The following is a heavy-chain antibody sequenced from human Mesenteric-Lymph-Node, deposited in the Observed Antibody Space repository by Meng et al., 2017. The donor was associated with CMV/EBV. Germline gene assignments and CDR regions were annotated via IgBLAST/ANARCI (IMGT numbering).Heavy chain of an antibody. V-gene: IGHV3-21*01. CDR2: IYSTSTYI. CDR1: GFTFSSYW. Sequence: GGSLRLSCAASGFTFSSYWMSWVRQAPGKGLEWVSSIYSTSTYIYYGDSVKGRFTISRDNAKNSLFLQMKSLRAEDTAVYYCARGTRSGYDYWGQGTLVTVSS. CDR3: ARGTRSGYDY. J-gene: IGHJ4*02. D-gene: IGHD3-22*01.